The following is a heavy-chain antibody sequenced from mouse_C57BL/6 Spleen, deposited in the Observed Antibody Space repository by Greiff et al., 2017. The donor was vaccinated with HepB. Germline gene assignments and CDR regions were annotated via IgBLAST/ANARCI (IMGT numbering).Heavy chain of an antibody. CDR2: IDPENGDT. Sequence: EVQLQQSGAELVRPGASVKLSCTASGFNIKDDYMHWVKQRPEQGLEWIGWIDPENGDTEYASKFQGKATITADTSSNTAYLQLSSLTSEDTAVYYCTGGNYDYWGQGTTLTVSS. CDR3: TGGNYDY. D-gene: IGHD2-1*01. V-gene: IGHV14-4*01. CDR1: GFNIKDDY. J-gene: IGHJ2*01.